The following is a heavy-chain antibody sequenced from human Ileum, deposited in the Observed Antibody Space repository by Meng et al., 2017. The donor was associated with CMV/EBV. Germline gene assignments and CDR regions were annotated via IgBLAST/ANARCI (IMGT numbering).Heavy chain of an antibody. CDR3: VRQVVAASFDY. V-gene: IGHV4-30-4*08. CDR2: IYYSGSP. D-gene: IGHD2-15*01. CDR1: GGSITSGNYY. J-gene: IGHJ4*02. Sequence: QVPLQESGPGPVKPSQALSLTCTVSGGSITSGNYYWSWNRQPPGRGLEWIGYIYYSGSPYYKPSLKSRVTISLDTSKNQFSLNLRSVTATDSAVYYCVRQVVAASFDYWGQGALVTVSS.